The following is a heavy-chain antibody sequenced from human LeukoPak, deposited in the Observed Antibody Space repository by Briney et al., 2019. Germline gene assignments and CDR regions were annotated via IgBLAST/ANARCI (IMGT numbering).Heavy chain of an antibody. D-gene: IGHD6-13*01. Sequence: GGSLRLSCAASGFPVSSNYMSWVRQAPGKGLEWVSVIYSGGSTYYADSVKGRFTISRDNSKNTLYLQMNSLRAEDTAVYYCARVAAAGTGGDIDYWGQGTLVTVSS. CDR3: ARVAAAGTGGDIDY. J-gene: IGHJ4*02. CDR1: GFPVSSNY. V-gene: IGHV3-53*01. CDR2: IYSGGST.